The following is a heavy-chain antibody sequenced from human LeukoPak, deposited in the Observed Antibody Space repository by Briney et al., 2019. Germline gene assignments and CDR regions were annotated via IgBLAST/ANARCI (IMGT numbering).Heavy chain of an antibody. CDR2: ISSSSSYI. CDR3: ARMGTTTGDYMDV. D-gene: IGHD1-26*01. V-gene: IGHV3-21*01. J-gene: IGHJ6*03. Sequence: GGSLRLSCAASGFTFSSYSMNWVSQAPGKGLEWVSSISSSSSYIYYADSVKGRFTISRDNAKNSLYLQMNSLRAEDTAVYYCARMGTTTGDYMDVWGKGTTVTVSS. CDR1: GFTFSSYS.